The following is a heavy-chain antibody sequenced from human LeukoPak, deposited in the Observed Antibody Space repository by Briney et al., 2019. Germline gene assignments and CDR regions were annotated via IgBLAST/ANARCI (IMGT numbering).Heavy chain of an antibody. D-gene: IGHD2-2*01. J-gene: IGHJ3*02. V-gene: IGHV3-23*01. CDR3: ARVVPLGDYCTSTSCLGAFDI. CDR2: ITGSGDTT. Sequence: PGGSLRLSCAASGFTFSSYAMGWVRQAPGKGLEWVSGITGSGDTTYYADSVKGRFTISRDNSKNTLYSQMNSLRAEDTAVYYCARVVPLGDYCTSTSCLGAFDIWGQGTMVTVSS. CDR1: GFTFSSYA.